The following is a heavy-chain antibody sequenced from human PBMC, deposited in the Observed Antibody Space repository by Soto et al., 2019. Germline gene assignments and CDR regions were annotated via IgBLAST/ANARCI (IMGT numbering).Heavy chain of an antibody. CDR2: IIPIFGTA. CDR1: GGTFSSYA. J-gene: IGHJ4*02. V-gene: IGHV1-69*01. Sequence: QVQLVQSGAEVKKPGSSVKVSCKASGGTFSSYAISWVRQAPGQGLEWMGGIIPIFGTANYAQKFQGRVTITAEEYTSTAYMELSSLRSEDTAVYYCARARDDGDYRLYYFDYWGQGTLVTVSS. D-gene: IGHD4-17*01. CDR3: ARARDDGDYRLYYFDY.